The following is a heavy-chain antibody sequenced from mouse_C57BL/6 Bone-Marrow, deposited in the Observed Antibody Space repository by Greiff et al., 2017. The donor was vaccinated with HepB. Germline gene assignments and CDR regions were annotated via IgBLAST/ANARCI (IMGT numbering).Heavy chain of an antibody. CDR2: INPYNGGT. Sequence: EVQLVESGPVLVKPGASVKMSCKASGYTFTDYYMNWVKQSHGKSLEWIGVINPYNGGTSYNQKFKGKATLTVDKSSSTAYMELNSLTSEDSAVYYCARCDYGSSYDYAMDYWGQGTSVTVSS. CDR3: ARCDYGSSYDYAMDY. D-gene: IGHD1-1*01. V-gene: IGHV1-19*01. J-gene: IGHJ4*01. CDR1: GYTFTDYY.